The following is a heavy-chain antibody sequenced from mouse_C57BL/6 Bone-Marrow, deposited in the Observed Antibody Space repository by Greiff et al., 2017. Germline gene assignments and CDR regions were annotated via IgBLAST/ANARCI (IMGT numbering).Heavy chain of an antibody. V-gene: IGHV1-74*01. J-gene: IGHJ2*01. CDR3: AIPLYYYGSSYGY. CDR2: IHPSDSDT. CDR1: GYTFTSYW. Sequence: QVQLQQPGAELVKPGASVKVSCKASGYTFTSYWMHWVKQRPGQGLEWIGRIHPSDSDTNYNQKFKGKATLTVDQSSSTAYMQLSSLTSEDSAVYDCAIPLYYYGSSYGYWGQGTTLTVSS. D-gene: IGHD1-1*01.